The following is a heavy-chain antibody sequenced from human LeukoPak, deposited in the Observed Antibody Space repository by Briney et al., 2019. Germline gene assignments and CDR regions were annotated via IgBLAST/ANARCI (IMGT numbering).Heavy chain of an antibody. CDR3: ARRLTQYDCFDP. Sequence: SQTLPLTCAISGDSFSSNSAAWNWIRQSPSRGLEWLGRTYYRSTWYNDYAVSVRGRITVNPDTSKNQFSLHLNSVTPEDTAVYYCARRLTQYDCFDPWGQGTLVTVSS. D-gene: IGHD2-2*01. CDR2: TYYRSTWYN. CDR1: GDSFSSNSAA. V-gene: IGHV6-1*01. J-gene: IGHJ5*02.